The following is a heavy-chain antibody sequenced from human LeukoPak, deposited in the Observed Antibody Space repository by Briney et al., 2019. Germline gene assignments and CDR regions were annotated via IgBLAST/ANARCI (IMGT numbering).Heavy chain of an antibody. CDR1: GGSISSYY. Sequence: SETLSFTCTGSGGSISSYYWNWIRQPPGKGLEWIGYIYYSGSTYYNPSLKSRITISVDTSKNQFSLKLSSVTAADTAVYYCAREDCRCGSCRGSHWGQGTLVTVSS. D-gene: IGHD2-15*01. CDR3: AREDCRCGSCRGSH. J-gene: IGHJ4*02. V-gene: IGHV4-59*06. CDR2: IYYSGST.